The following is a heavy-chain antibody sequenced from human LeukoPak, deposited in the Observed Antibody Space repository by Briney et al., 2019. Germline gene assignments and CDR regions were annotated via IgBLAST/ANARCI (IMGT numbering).Heavy chain of an antibody. CDR2: VYYSGAT. V-gene: IGHV4-59*08. D-gene: IGHD6-19*01. CDR1: GGSISAYY. J-gene: IGHJ4*02. Sequence: SQSLSLTCTLAGGSISAYYWSWIRQPPGGGLGCIVYVYYSGATNYTPSLNSRVTLSLETSKSKFSLRLSSVTAADTAVYYCARGVAVTGIYCFDLWGQGTPVTVSS. CDR3: ARGVAVTGIYCFDL.